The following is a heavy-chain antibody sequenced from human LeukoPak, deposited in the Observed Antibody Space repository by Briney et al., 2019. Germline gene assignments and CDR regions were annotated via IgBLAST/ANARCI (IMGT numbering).Heavy chain of an antibody. CDR2: IYYSGST. D-gene: IGHD3-3*01. J-gene: IGHJ3*02. Sequence: SETLSLTCTVSGGSISSSSYYWGWIRQPPGKGLEWIGSIYYSGSTYYSPSLKSRVTTSVDTSKNQFSLKLSSVTVADTAVYYCARGDYDFWSYWDAFDIWGQGTMVTVSS. CDR1: GGSISSSSYY. CDR3: ARGDYDFWSYWDAFDI. V-gene: IGHV4-39*01.